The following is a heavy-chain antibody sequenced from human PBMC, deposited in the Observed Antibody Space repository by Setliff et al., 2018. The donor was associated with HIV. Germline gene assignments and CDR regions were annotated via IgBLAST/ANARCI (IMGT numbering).Heavy chain of an antibody. J-gene: IGHJ4*01. V-gene: IGHV1-3*01. CDR3: ARGALLAVFDFDY. D-gene: IGHD3-10*01. CDR2: INVGKGDT. Sequence: VASVKVSCKSSGYTFTDYYMHWVRQAPGQSLEWMGWINVGKGDTKYSQEFQGRITITRDTSANTDYMELSSLRSDDTAVYFCARGALLAVFDFDYWGHGTLVTVSS. CDR1: GYTFTDYY.